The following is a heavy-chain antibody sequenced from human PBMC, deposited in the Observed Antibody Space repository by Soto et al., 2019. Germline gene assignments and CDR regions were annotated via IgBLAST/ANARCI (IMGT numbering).Heavy chain of an antibody. V-gene: IGHV3-7*01. J-gene: IGHJ4*02. CDR2: IKQDGSEK. CDR1: EFTFGTYW. Sequence: EVQLLESGGDLVQPGGSLRLSCAASEFTFGTYWMSWVRQAPGKGLEWVANIKQDGSEKYYVDSVKGRFTISRDNAKNSLYLEMNSPRVEDTAMYYCARDKFFDYWGQGTLVTVSS. CDR3: ARDKFFDY.